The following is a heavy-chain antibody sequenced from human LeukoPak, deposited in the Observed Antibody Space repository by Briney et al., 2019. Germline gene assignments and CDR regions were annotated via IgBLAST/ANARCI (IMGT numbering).Heavy chain of an antibody. CDR2: IIPIFGTA. V-gene: IGHV1-69*13. D-gene: IGHD5-12*01. J-gene: IGHJ4*02. CDR1: GGTFSSYA. CDR3: ARDRLYSGYVPHYYFDY. Sequence: GASVKVSCKASGGTFSSYAISWVRQAPGQGLEWMGGIIPIFGTANYAQKFQGRVTITADESTSTAYMELSSLRSEDTAVYYCARDRLYSGYVPHYYFDYWGQGTLVTVSS.